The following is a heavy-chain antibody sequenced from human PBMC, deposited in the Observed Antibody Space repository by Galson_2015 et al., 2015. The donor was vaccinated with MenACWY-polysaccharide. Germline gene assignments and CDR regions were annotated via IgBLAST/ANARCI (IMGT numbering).Heavy chain of an antibody. CDR3: ARGHYGMDV. CDR2: IKKDGSEK. V-gene: IGHV3-7*01. CDR1: GVHSCTYC. Sequence: LILFCAASGVHSCTYCVIWVRRPPGAGLEGVANIKKDGSEKHYVDSVKGRFTISRDNALYLQMNSLRAEDTAVYFCARGHYGMDVWGQGTPVTVSS. J-gene: IGHJ6*02.